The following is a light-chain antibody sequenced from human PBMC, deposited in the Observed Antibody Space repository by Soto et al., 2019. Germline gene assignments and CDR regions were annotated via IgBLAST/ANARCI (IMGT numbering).Light chain of an antibody. CDR1: RGIGDT. J-gene: IGKJ4*01. CDR2: DTS. V-gene: IGKV3-15*01. CDR3: QVYVTWPLT. Sequence: VTTQCTTNRSVYRAGVASRSRQASRGIGDTLAWYQQKPGQTPRLLIYDTSIRATGVPARFIVSRYGAEFNLSMSSLQSEGFAVYYCQVYVTWPLTFGEGANVDIK.